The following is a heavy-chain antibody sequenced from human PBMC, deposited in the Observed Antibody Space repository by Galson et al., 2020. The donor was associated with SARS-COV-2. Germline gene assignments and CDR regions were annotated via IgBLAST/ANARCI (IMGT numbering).Heavy chain of an antibody. J-gene: IGHJ5*02. CDR2: IYYSGST. V-gene: IGHV4-59*01. CDR3: ARFNVLRYFDWTHPMYNWFDP. CDR1: GGSISSYY. D-gene: IGHD3-9*01. Sequence: ETSETLSLTCTVSGGSISSYYWSWIRQPPGKGLEWIGYIYYSGSTNYNPSLKSRVTISVDTSKNQFSLKLSSVTAADTAVYYCARFNVLRYFDWTHPMYNWFDPWGQGTLVTVSS.